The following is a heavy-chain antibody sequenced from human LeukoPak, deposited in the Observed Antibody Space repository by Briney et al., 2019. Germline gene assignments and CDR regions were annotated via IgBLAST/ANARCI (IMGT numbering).Heavy chain of an antibody. CDR3: ARPVATYYYDSSGYAFDY. Sequence: SVKVSCKASGGTFSSYAISWVRQAPGQGLEWMGRIIPILGIANYAQKFQGRVTITADKSTSTAYMELSSLRSGDTAVYYCARPVATYYYDSSGYAFDYWGQGTLVTVSS. CDR2: IIPILGIA. CDR1: GGTFSSYA. V-gene: IGHV1-69*04. J-gene: IGHJ4*02. D-gene: IGHD3-22*01.